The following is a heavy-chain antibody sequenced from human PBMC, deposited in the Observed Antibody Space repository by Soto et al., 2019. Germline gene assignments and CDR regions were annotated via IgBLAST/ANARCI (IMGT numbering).Heavy chain of an antibody. Sequence: PGGSLRRSCAASGFTFDTYWMHWVRQAPGKGPEWLSGINSDGTTSRSADSVKGRFTISRDNARNTLSLQMNSLRADDTAVYYCARLSGDHSAFFSYGMDAWGQGTTVTVSS. J-gene: IGHJ6*02. CDR3: ARLSGDHSAFFSYGMDA. D-gene: IGHD2-21*01. V-gene: IGHV3-74*01. CDR1: GFTFDTYW. CDR2: INSDGTTS.